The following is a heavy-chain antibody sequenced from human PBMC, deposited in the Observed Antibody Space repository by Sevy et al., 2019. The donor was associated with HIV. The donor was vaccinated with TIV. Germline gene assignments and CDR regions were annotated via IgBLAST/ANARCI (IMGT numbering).Heavy chain of an antibody. D-gene: IGHD3-10*01. Sequence: GGSLRLSCAASGFTFSIYSMNWVRQAPGKGLEWVSSSSSSSNYIYYADSVKGRYTISRDNAKNSLYLQMNSLRAEDTAVYYCARDGGRITMVQGVLAYYHGMDVWGQGTTVTVSS. J-gene: IGHJ6*02. CDR1: GFTFSIYS. CDR2: SSSSSNYI. CDR3: ARDGGRITMVQGVLAYYHGMDV. V-gene: IGHV3-21*01.